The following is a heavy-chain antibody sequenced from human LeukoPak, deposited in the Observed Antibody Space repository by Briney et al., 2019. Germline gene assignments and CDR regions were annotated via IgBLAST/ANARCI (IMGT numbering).Heavy chain of an antibody. CDR3: ARDRDYYDSSGYFDY. CDR1: GGSMSSYY. D-gene: IGHD3-22*01. J-gene: IGHJ4*02. CDR2: IYTRGSP. V-gene: IGHV4-4*07. Sequence: SETLSLTCTVSGGSMSSYYGSWMRQPAGKGLEWIGRIYTRGSPNYHPSLKRRVTMSVDTSKNQFSLKLSSVTAADTAVYYCARDRDYYDSSGYFDYWGQGTLVTVSS.